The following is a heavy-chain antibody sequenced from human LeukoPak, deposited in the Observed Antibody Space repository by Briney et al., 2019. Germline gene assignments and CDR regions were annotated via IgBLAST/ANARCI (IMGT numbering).Heavy chain of an antibody. J-gene: IGHJ4*02. D-gene: IGHD3-16*01. Sequence: GGSLRLSCAASGFTVGSDYMSWVRQAPGKGLEWVSIIHSGGCTYYTDSVKGRFTISRDNSKNTLNLQMNSLRVEDTALYYCARDLRVGGWGQGTLVTVSS. CDR3: ARDLRVGG. CDR2: IHSGGCT. CDR1: GFTVGSDY. V-gene: IGHV3-66*01.